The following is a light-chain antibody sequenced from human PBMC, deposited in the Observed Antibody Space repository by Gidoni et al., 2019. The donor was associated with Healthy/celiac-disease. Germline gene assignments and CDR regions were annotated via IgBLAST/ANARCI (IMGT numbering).Light chain of an antibody. Sequence: SHELTQPPSVSVSPGQTASITCSGDKLGDKYACCYQQKPGQSPVLVIYQDSKRPSGIPERFSGSNSGNTATLTISGTQAMDEADYYCQAWDSSPPVVFGGGTKLTVL. CDR3: QAWDSSPPVV. V-gene: IGLV3-1*01. CDR1: KLGDKY. J-gene: IGLJ2*01. CDR2: QDS.